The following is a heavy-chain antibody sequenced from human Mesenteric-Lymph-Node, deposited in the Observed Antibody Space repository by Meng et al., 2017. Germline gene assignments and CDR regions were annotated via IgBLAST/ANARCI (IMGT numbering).Heavy chain of an antibody. CDR3: ATGTIPVSPTYYYYYYGMDV. CDR1: GYTFTSYG. J-gene: IGHJ6*02. D-gene: IGHD1-1*01. V-gene: IGHV1-24*01. Sequence: ASVKVSCKASGYTFTSYGISWVRQAPGQGLEWMGGFDPEDGETIYAQKFQGRVTMTEDTSTDTAYMELSSLRSEDTAVYYCATGTIPVSPTYYYYYYGMDVWGQGTTVTVSS. CDR2: FDPEDGET.